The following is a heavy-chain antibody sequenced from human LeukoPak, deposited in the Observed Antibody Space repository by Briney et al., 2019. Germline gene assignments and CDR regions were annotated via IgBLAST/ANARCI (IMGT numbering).Heavy chain of an antibody. Sequence: ASVKVSCKASGYTFTSYYMHWVRQAPGQGLEWMGIINPSGGGTSYAQKFQGRVTMTRDTSTSTVYMELSSLRSEDTAVYYCARGVGATTRSVSYFDYWGQGTLVTVSS. J-gene: IGHJ4*02. V-gene: IGHV1-46*01. CDR2: INPSGGGT. D-gene: IGHD1-26*01. CDR3: ARGVGATTRSVSYFDY. CDR1: GYTFTSYY.